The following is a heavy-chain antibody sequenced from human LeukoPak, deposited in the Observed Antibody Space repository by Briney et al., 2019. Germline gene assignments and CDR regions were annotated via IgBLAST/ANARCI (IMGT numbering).Heavy chain of an antibody. CDR3: APQDFDY. CDR1: GFTFSSYG. V-gene: IGHV3-30*03. CDR2: ISYDGSNK. J-gene: IGHJ4*02. Sequence: GRSLRLSCAASGFTFSSYGMHWVRQAPGKGLEWVAVISYDGSNKYYADAVKGRFTISRDNSKNTLYLQMNSLRAEDTAVYYCAPQDFDYWGQGTLVTVSS.